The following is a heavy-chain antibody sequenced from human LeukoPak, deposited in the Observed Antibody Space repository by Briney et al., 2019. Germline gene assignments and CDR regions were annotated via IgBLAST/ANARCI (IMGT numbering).Heavy chain of an antibody. V-gene: IGHV1-2*02. D-gene: IGHD3-16*01. J-gene: IGHJ6*03. Sequence: PSVKLSCKASVYTFTGYYMHWVRQAPGQGREWMGWINPNSGGKNYAKTSQGRVNMTRDISNSRAYRVQTRLRSDDTAVYYCAREWVGEDSREYYYYYYYMDVWGKGTTVTISS. CDR2: INPNSGGK. CDR3: AREWVGEDSREYYYYYYYMDV. CDR1: VYTFTGYY.